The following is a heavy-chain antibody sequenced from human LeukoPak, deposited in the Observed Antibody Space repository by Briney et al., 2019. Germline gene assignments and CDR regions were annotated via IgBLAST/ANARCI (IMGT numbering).Heavy chain of an antibody. D-gene: IGHD2-2*01. CDR3: ATDPYCSSDSCYDS. CDR1: GGTFSSYA. J-gene: IGHJ4*02. Sequence: ASVKVSCKASGGTFSSYAISWVRQAPGKGLEWMGGFGPDGGETIYAQKFQGRVTMTEDTSTDTAYMDLSSLTSEDTAMYFCATDPYCSSDSCYDSWGQGTLVTVSS. V-gene: IGHV1-24*01. CDR2: FGPDGGET.